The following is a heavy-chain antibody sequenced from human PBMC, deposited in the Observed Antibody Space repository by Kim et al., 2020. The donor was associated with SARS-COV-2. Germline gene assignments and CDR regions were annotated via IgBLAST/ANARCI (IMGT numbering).Heavy chain of an antibody. Sequence: ESLKISCKGSGYRFTSYWIGWVRQMPGKGLEWMGIIYPGDSDTRYSPSFQGQVTISADKYISTAYLQWSSLKASDTAMYYCARHEELLWFGRGDAFDIWGQGTMVTVSS. CDR3: ARHEELLWFGRGDAFDI. V-gene: IGHV5-51*01. CDR2: IYPGDSDT. D-gene: IGHD3-10*01. J-gene: IGHJ3*02. CDR1: GYRFTSYW.